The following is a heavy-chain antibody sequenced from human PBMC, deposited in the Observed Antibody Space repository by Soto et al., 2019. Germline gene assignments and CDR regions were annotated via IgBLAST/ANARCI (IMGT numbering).Heavy chain of an antibody. V-gene: IGHV1-69*13. Sequence: GASVKVSCKASGGTFSSYAISWVRQAPGQGLEWMGGIIPIFGTANYAQKFQGRVTITADESTSTAYMELSSLRSEDTAVYYCARHVPAAGYYYGMDVWGQETTVTVSS. D-gene: IGHD2-2*01. J-gene: IGHJ6*02. CDR2: IIPIFGTA. CDR3: ARHVPAAGYYYGMDV. CDR1: GGTFSSYA.